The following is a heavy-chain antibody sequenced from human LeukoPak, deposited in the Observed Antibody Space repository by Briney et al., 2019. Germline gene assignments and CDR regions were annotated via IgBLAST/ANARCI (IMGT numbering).Heavy chain of an antibody. J-gene: IGHJ5*02. CDR3: AIGTIFGVVGS. CDR1: GGSISSGDYY. D-gene: IGHD3-3*01. CDR2: IYYSGNA. Sequence: SETLSLTCTVSGGSISSGDYYWSWIRQPPGKGLEWIGFIYYSGNAYYNPSLKSRVTISVDTSKNQFSLKLSSVTAADTAVYYCAIGTIFGVVGSWGQGTLVTVSS. V-gene: IGHV4-30-4*08.